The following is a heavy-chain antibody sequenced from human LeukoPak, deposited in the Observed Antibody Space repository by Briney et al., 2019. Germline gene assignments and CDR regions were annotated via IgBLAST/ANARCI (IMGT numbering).Heavy chain of an antibody. CDR1: GGSISSSSYY. CDR2: IYYSGST. V-gene: IGHV4-39*07. D-gene: IGHD3-9*01. CDR3: ARLRYSFEAYYYYYYMDV. J-gene: IGHJ6*03. Sequence: SETLSLTCTVSGGSISSSSYYWGWIRQPPGKGLEWIGSIYYSGSTYYNPSLKSRVTISVDTSKNQFSLKLSSVTAADTAVYYCARLRYSFEAYYYYYYMDVWGKGTTVTVSS.